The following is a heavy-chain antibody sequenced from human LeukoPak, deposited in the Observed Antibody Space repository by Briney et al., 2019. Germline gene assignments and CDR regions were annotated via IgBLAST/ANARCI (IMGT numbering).Heavy chain of an antibody. Sequence: PSETLSLTCTVSGGSISSSSYYWGWIRQPPGKGLEWIGSIYYSGSTYYNPSLKSRVTISVDTSKNQFSLKLSSVTAADTAVYYCARLVLMVYATIDYWGRGTLVTVSS. CDR3: ARLVLMVYATIDY. J-gene: IGHJ4*02. V-gene: IGHV4-39*01. D-gene: IGHD2-8*01. CDR1: GGSISSSSYY. CDR2: IYYSGST.